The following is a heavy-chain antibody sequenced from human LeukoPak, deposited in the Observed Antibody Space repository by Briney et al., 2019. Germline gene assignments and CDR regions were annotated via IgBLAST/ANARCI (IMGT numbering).Heavy chain of an antibody. V-gene: IGHV5-51*01. CDR2: VYPGDSDT. J-gene: IGHJ4*02. CDR1: GYSFSNYW. CDR3: VRRDGSGSLTLFDY. Sequence: GESLKISCKGSGYSFSNYWIGWVRQMPGKGLEYMGNVYPGDSDTRYSPSFQGQVTISADGSISTAYLQWSSLKASDTAMYYCVRRDGSGSLTLFDYWGQGTLVTVSS. D-gene: IGHD3-10*01.